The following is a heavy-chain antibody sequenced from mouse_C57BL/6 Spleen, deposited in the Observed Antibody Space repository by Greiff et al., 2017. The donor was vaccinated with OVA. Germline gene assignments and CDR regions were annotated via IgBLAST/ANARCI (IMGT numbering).Heavy chain of an antibody. Sequence: VHLVESGPGLVAPSPSLSITCTASGFSLTSYGVSWVRQPPGKGLEWLGVIWGDGSTNYHSALITRLSISKDNSKGQVFLKLNSLQTDDTAAYYCAKIYSNYGYFDVWGTGTTVTVSS. J-gene: IGHJ1*03. V-gene: IGHV2-3*01. CDR3: AKIYSNYGYFDV. D-gene: IGHD2-5*01. CDR1: GFSLTSYG. CDR2: IWGDGST.